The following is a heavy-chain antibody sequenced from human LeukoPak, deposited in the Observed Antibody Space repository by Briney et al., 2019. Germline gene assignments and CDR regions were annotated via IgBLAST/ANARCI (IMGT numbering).Heavy chain of an antibody. D-gene: IGHD2-15*01. V-gene: IGHV3-7*05. CDR1: GFTFSSYW. J-gene: IGHJ4*02. CDR3: ARGRYRSGGSCYSDY. CDR2: IKQDGSEK. Sequence: GGSLRLSCTASGFTFSSYWMSWVRQAPGKGLEWVTNIKQDGSEKYYVDSVKGRFTISRDNAKNLMYLQMNSLRAEDTAVYYCARGRYRSGGSCYSDYWGQGTLVTVSS.